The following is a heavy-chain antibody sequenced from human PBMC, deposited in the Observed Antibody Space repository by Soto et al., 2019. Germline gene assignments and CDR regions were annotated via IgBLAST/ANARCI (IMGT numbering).Heavy chain of an antibody. Sequence: WIRQPPGKGLEWIGSIYYSGSTYYNPSLKSRVTISVDTSKNQFSLKLSSVTAADTAVYYCARDSGYGDYHYYYGMDVWGQGTTVTVSS. CDR2: IYYSGST. J-gene: IGHJ6*02. CDR3: ARDSGYGDYHYYYGMDV. D-gene: IGHD4-17*01. V-gene: IGHV4-39*02.